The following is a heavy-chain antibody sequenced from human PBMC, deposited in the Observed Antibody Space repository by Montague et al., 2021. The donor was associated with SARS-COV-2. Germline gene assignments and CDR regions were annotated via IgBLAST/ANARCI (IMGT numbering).Heavy chain of an antibody. Sequence: SLRLYCAASGFTFSSYEMNWVRQAPGKGLEWVSYISSSGSTIYYADSVKGRFTISRDNAKNSLYLQMNSLRAEDTAVYYCARRGYCSSTSCWALDYWGQGALVTVAS. CDR1: GFTFSSYE. CDR2: ISSSGSTI. J-gene: IGHJ4*02. CDR3: ARRGYCSSTSCWALDY. V-gene: IGHV3-48*03. D-gene: IGHD2-2*01.